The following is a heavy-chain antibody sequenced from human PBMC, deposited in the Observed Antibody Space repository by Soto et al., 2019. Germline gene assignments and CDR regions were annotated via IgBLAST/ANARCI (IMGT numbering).Heavy chain of an antibody. Sequence: SETLSLTCTVSGGSISSSSYYWGWIRQPPGKGLEWIGSIYYSGSTYYNPSLKSRVTISVDTSKNQFSLKLSSVTAADTAVYYCARQRSYSSGWYCWFDPWGQGTLVTVPQ. CDR3: ARQRSYSSGWYCWFDP. CDR1: GGSISSSSYY. CDR2: IYYSGST. D-gene: IGHD6-19*01. V-gene: IGHV4-39*01. J-gene: IGHJ5*02.